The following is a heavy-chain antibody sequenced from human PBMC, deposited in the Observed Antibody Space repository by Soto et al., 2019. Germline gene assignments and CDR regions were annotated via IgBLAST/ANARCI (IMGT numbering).Heavy chain of an antibody. CDR3: ARGRYCLTGRCFPNWFDS. J-gene: IGHJ5*01. CDR1: GDSISNLDYF. D-gene: IGHD7-27*01. CDR2: IYKSATT. Sequence: ASETLSLTCSVSGDSISNLDYFWAWIRQPPGQALEYIGYIYKSATTYYNPSFESRVAISVDTSKSQFSLNVTSVTAADTAVYFCARGRYCLTGRCFPNWFDSWGQGTLVTVSS. V-gene: IGHV4-30-4*01.